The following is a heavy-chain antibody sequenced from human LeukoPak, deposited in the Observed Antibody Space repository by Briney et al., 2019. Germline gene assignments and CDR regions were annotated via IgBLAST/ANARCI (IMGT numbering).Heavy chain of an antibody. V-gene: IGHV4-61*02. CDR2: IYTSGST. CDR1: GGSISSGSYY. Sequence: SQTLSLTXTVSGGSISSGSYYWSWIRQPAGKGLEWIGRIYTSGSTNYNPSLKSRVTISVDTSKNQFSLKLSSVTAADTAEYYCATGSSWYVDYWGQGTLVTVSS. J-gene: IGHJ4*02. CDR3: ATGSSWYVDY. D-gene: IGHD6-13*01.